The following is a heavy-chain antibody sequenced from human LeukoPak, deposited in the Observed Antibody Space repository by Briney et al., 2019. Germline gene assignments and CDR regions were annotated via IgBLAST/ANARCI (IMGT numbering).Heavy chain of an antibody. D-gene: IGHD3-16*01. CDR2: ISGSGGST. Sequence: GGSLRLSCAASEFTFSSYAMSWVRQAPGKGLEWVSAISGSGGSTYYADSVKGRFTISRDNSKNTLFLQMNSLRAEDTAVYYCAKGVPDGGNLDYWGQGTLVTVSS. CDR1: EFTFSSYA. J-gene: IGHJ4*02. V-gene: IGHV3-23*01. CDR3: AKGVPDGGNLDY.